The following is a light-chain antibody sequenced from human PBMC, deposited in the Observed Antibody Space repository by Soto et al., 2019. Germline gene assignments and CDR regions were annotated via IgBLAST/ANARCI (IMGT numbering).Light chain of an antibody. Sequence: EIVLTQSPATLSLSPGERATHSCRASQSVSSDLAWYQQKPGQAPRLLIYDASNRATGIPARFSGSGSGTDFTLTISSLEPEDFAVYYCQLRGNWPRTFGQGTKLEIK. CDR3: QLRGNWPRT. CDR2: DAS. J-gene: IGKJ2*01. V-gene: IGKV3-11*01. CDR1: QSVSSD.